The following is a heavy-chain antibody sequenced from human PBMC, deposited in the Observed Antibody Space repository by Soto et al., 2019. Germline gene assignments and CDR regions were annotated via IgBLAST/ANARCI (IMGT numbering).Heavy chain of an antibody. CDR3: ARSQGSSTSLEIYYYYYYGMAV. V-gene: IGHV1-69*01. D-gene: IGHD2-2*01. CDR2: IIPISGTA. CDR1: GGTFSSYA. J-gene: IGHJ6*02. Sequence: QVQLVQSGAEVKKPGSSVKVSCKASGGTFSSYAISWVRQAPGQGLEWMGGIIPISGTANYAQKFQGRVTSTADESTSTEYMELSSLRSEDTAVYYCARSQGSSTSLEIYYYYYYGMAVGGQGTTVTVSS.